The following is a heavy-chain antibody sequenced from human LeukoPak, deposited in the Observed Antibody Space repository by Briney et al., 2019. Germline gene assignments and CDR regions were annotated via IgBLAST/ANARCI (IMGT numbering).Heavy chain of an antibody. J-gene: IGHJ5*02. V-gene: IGHV4-59*01. D-gene: IGHD3-22*01. CDR2: IYYSGST. CDR3: ARDLYDSSGYPHNWFDP. Sequence: PSETLSLTCTVSGGSISSYYWSWLRQPPGKGLEWIGYIYYSGSTNYNPSLKSRVTISVDTSKNQFSLKLSSVTAADTAVYCCARDLYDSSGYPHNWFDPWGQGTLVTVSS. CDR1: GGSISSYY.